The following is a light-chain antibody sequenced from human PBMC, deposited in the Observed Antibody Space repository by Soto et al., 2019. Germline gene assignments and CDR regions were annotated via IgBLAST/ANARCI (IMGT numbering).Light chain of an antibody. CDR3: QQADSFPLT. CDR1: QDIASW. V-gene: IGKV1-12*01. Sequence: DIQLTQSPASVSASVGDRVTITCRASQDIASWLAWYQQKPGKAPNLLIYSASSLQSGVPSRFSGDGSETKFTLTISSLQPEDFATYYCQQADSFPLTFGGGTKVEL. CDR2: SAS. J-gene: IGKJ4*01.